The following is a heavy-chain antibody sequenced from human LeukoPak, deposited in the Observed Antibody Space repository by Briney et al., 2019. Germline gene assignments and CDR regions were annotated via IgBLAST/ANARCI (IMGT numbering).Heavy chain of an antibody. J-gene: IGHJ4*02. V-gene: IGHV4-34*01. CDR2: INHSGST. CDR1: GGSFSGYY. Sequence: SETLSLTCAVHGGSFSGYYWSWIRQPPGKGLEWIGEINHSGSTNYNPSLKSRVTISVDTSKTQFTLKLSSVTAADTAVYYCARVSFLTHNDYSGQGTLVTVSS. CDR3: ARVSFLTHNDY. D-gene: IGHD2/OR15-2a*01.